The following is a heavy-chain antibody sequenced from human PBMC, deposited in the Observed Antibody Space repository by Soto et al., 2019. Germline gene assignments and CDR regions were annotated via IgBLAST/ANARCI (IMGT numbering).Heavy chain of an antibody. V-gene: IGHV1-69*13. Sequence: SVKVSCKASGGTFSTHAIIWVRQAPGHGLGWMGGIIPISGTTYYTQKFQGRVTITADEPTSTAFMELSSLKSDDTAVFYCARGYCSGGNCYSGMDVWGQGTMVTVSS. D-gene: IGHD2-15*01. J-gene: IGHJ6*02. CDR1: GGTFSTHA. CDR2: IIPISGTT. CDR3: ARGYCSGGNCYSGMDV.